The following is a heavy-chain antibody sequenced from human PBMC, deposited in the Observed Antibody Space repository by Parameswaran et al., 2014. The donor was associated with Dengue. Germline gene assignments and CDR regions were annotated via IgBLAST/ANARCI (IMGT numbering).Heavy chain of an antibody. CDR2: ISYDGSNK. Sequence: VRQAPGKGLEWVAVISYDGSNKYYADSVKGRFTISRDNSKNTLYLQMNSLRAEDTAVYYCATYNGDYDSSGYPPDYWAREPWSPSPQ. D-gene: IGHD3-22*01. J-gene: IGHJ4*02. CDR3: ATYNGDYDSSGYPPDY. V-gene: IGHV3-30*03.